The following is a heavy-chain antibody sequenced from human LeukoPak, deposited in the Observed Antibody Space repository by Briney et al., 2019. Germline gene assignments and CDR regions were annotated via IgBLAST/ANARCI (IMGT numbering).Heavy chain of an antibody. CDR1: GFRFDDFA. Sequence: GRSLSLSCVISGFRFDDFAMHWVRQAPGKGLEWVAGINWSNITVVYADAVKGRFTISRDNSKNSLYLLLNDLRAEDTAFYFCAKDSSGGVSSAGILDHWGPGTLVSVSP. CDR3: AKDSSGGVSSAGILDH. J-gene: IGHJ4*02. D-gene: IGHD6-13*01. V-gene: IGHV3-9*01. CDR2: INWSNITV.